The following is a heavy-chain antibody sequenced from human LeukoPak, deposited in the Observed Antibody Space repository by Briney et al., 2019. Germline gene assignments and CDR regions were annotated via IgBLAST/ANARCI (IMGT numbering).Heavy chain of an antibody. CDR3: AKAHDYGDYVLDY. CDR1: GFTFSSYG. D-gene: IGHD4-17*01. CDR2: ISYGGSNE. V-gene: IGHV3-30*18. Sequence: GGSLRLSCAASGFTFSSYGMHWVRQAPGKGLEWVAVISYGGSNEYYADSVKGRFTISRDNSKNTLYLQMNSLRAEDTAVYYCAKAHDYGDYVLDYWGQGTLVTVSS. J-gene: IGHJ4*02.